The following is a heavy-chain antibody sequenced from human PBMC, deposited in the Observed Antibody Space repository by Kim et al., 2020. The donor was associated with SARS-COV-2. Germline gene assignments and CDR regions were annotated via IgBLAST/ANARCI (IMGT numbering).Heavy chain of an antibody. Sequence: GGSLRLSCAASGFTFSSYSMNWVRQAPGKGLEWVSSISSSSSYIYYADSVKGRFTISRDNAKNSLYLQMNSLRAEDTAVYYCARLGVVAATRGSRRLETGAGFDYWGQGTLVTVSS. D-gene: IGHD2-15*01. CDR1: GFTFSSYS. V-gene: IGHV3-21*01. CDR2: ISSSSSYI. CDR3: ARLGVVAATRGSRRLETGAGFDY. J-gene: IGHJ4*02.